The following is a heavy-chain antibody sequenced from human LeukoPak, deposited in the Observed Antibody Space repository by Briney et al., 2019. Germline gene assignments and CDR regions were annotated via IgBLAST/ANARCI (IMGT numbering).Heavy chain of an antibody. Sequence: PSETLSLTCTVSGGSISSCYWSWIRQPPGKGLEWIGYIYYSGSTNYNPSLKSRVTISVDTSKNQFSLKLSSVTAADTAVYYCARVGDYGSAAYYYYYGMDVWGQGTTVTVSS. CDR2: IYYSGST. V-gene: IGHV4-59*01. D-gene: IGHD3-10*01. J-gene: IGHJ6*02. CDR3: ARVGDYGSAAYYYYYGMDV. CDR1: GGSISSCY.